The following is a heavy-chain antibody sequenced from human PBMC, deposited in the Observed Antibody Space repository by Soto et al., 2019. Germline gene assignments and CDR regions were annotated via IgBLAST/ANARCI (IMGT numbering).Heavy chain of an antibody. CDR2: IYYSGST. CDR3: ASRPRIAARRAFDI. CDR1: GGSIISSSYY. D-gene: IGHD6-6*01. V-gene: IGHV4-39*01. J-gene: IGHJ3*02. Sequence: SSETLSLTCIVSGGSIISSSYYWGWIRQPAGKGLEWIGSIYYSGSTYYNPSLKSRVTISVDTSKNQFSLKLSSVTAADTAVYYCASRPRIAARRAFDIWGQGTMVTVSS.